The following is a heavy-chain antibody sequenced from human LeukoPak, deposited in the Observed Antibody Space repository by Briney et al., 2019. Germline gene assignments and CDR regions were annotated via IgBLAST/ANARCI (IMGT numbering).Heavy chain of an antibody. CDR3: ARDKIQLWSGDYYYGMDV. Sequence: GGSLRLSCAASGFTFSNYMMHWVRQAPGKGLVWVSRIKSDGITITYADSVKGRFTISRDNAKNTLYLQMNSLRVEDAAVYYCARDKIQLWSGDYYYGMDVWGQGTTVTVSS. V-gene: IGHV3-74*01. CDR1: GFTFSNYM. J-gene: IGHJ6*02. D-gene: IGHD5-18*01. CDR2: IKSDGITI.